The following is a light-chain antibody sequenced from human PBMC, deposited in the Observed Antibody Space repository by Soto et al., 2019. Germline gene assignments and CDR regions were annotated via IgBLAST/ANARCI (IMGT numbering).Light chain of an antibody. J-gene: IGKJ2*01. Sequence: EIVLTQSPGTLSLSPGERATLSCRASQSLNSNSLAWYQHRPGQAPRLLIYAASSRATGIPDRFSGSGSGTAFTLTISRLEPEDFAVYYCQQYGSAPPEDTFGQGTKLEIK. CDR3: QQYGSAPPEDT. CDR2: AAS. CDR1: QSLNSNS. V-gene: IGKV3-20*01.